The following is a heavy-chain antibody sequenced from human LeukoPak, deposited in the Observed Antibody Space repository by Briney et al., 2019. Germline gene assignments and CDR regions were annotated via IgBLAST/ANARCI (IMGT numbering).Heavy chain of an antibody. Sequence: PGGSLRLSCAASGFTFSDYYLSWIRQAPGNGLEWVSYISISGDTIYYADSLKGRFTTSRDNAKNSLYLQMNSLRAEDTAVYYCARGIGESFDYWGQGTLVTVSS. CDR1: GFTFSDYY. D-gene: IGHD3-10*01. V-gene: IGHV3-11*01. J-gene: IGHJ4*02. CDR2: ISISGDTI. CDR3: ARGIGESFDY.